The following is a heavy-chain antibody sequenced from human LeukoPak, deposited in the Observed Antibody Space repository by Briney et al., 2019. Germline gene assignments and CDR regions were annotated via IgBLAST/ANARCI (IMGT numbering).Heavy chain of an antibody. CDR1: GGSISSYY. Sequence: PSETLSLTCTVSGGSISSYYWSWIRQPPGKGLEWIGYIYYGGSTNYNPSLKSRVTISVDTSKNQFSLKLSSVTAADTAVYYCARDQNSSGWYRFFDPWGQGTLVTVSS. CDR3: ARDQNSSGWYRFFDP. J-gene: IGHJ5*02. V-gene: IGHV4-59*01. D-gene: IGHD6-19*01. CDR2: IYYGGST.